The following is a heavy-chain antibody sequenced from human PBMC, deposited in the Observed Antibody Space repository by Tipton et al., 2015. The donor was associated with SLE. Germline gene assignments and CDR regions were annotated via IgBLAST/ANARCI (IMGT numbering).Heavy chain of an antibody. V-gene: IGHV4-39*07. CDR1: DVSISSGGYY. D-gene: IGHD6-19*01. CDR3: ARLGVQGAVPGIGGFDV. J-gene: IGHJ3*01. Sequence: TLSLTCNVSDVSISSGGYYWGWIRQPPGKGLEWIGSIYHIGNTHYHPSLKSRLSMSVDTSKNQFSLRLSSVTAADTAVYFCARLGVQGAVPGIGGFDVWGQGTLVSVSS. CDR2: IYHIGNT.